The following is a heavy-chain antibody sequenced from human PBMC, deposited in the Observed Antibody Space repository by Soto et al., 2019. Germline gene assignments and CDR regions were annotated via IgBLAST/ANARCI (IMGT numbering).Heavy chain of an antibody. J-gene: IGHJ4*02. V-gene: IGHV4-59*01. Sequence: SETLSLTCSVSGGSISSYYLSWIRQPPGKGLEWIGYIFYSRSTNYNPSLKSRVTMSIDTSKSQFSLKLSSVTAADTAVYYCARVTINVSTYYFDYWGQGTLVTVSS. CDR1: GGSISSYY. CDR2: IFYSRST. CDR3: ARVTINVSTYYFDY.